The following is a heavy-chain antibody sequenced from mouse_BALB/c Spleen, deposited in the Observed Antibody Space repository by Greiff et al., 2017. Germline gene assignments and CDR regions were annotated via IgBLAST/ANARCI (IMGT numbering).Heavy chain of an antibody. CDR2: INPSNGRT. Sequence: VQLQQPGAELVKPGASVKLSCKASGYTFTSYWMHWVKQRPGQGLEWIGEINPSNGRTNYNEKFKSKATLTVDKSSSTAYMQLSSLTSEDSAVYYCARNYGNWYFDVWGAGTTVTVSS. V-gene: IGHV1S81*02. CDR3: ARNYGNWYFDV. CDR1: GYTFTSYW. J-gene: IGHJ1*01. D-gene: IGHD2-1*01.